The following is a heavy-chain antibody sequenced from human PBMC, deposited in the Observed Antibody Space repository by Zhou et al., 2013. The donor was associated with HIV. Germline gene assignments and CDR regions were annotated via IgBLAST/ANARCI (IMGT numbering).Heavy chain of an antibody. J-gene: IGHJ3*02. D-gene: IGHD2-21*01. CDR3: ARHRRYGDNSYAFDI. CDR2: MNPNSGNT. Sequence: QVQLVQSGAEVKKPGASVRVSCKASGYTFTTHDINWVRQSTGLGLEWMGWMNPNSGNTGYAQKFQGRVTITRNTSINTAYMELSSLRSEDTGVYYCARHRRYGDNSYAFDIWGQGTMVTVSS. CDR1: GYTFTTHD. V-gene: IGHV1-8*03.